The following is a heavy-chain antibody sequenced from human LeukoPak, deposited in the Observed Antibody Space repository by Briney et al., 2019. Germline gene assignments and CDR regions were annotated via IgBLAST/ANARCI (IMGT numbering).Heavy chain of an antibody. D-gene: IGHD3-10*01. Sequence: TGESLKISCKGSGYIFTSYWIGWVRQMPGKGLEWMGIIYPGDSDTRYSPSFQGQVTISVDKFISTAYLQWSSLKASDTAMYYCARFDGITELANFKHWGQGTLVTVSS. V-gene: IGHV5-51*01. CDR1: GYIFTSYW. CDR3: ARFDGITELANFKH. CDR2: IYPGDSDT. J-gene: IGHJ1*01.